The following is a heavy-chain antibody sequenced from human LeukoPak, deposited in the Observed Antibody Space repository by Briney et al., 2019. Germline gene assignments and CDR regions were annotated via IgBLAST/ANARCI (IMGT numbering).Heavy chain of an antibody. Sequence: GGSLRLSCAASGFTFSSYSLNWVRQAPGKGLEWVSFISSSSITIYYADSVKGRFSISRDNAEKSLYLQMNSLRAEDTAVYYCARDRGGSYSAIDYWGQGTLVTVSS. V-gene: IGHV3-48*04. D-gene: IGHD2-15*01. J-gene: IGHJ4*02. CDR3: ARDRGGSYSAIDY. CDR2: ISSSSITI. CDR1: GFTFSSYS.